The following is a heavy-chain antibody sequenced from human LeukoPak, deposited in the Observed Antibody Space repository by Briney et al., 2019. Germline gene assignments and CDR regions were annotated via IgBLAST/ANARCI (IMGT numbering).Heavy chain of an antibody. J-gene: IGHJ3*02. CDR3: AKQTDTTGSRGGAFDI. D-gene: IGHD3-22*01. CDR1: GFTFSSSA. CDR2: ISNSGGST. Sequence: GGSLRLSCAASGFTFSSSAMSWVRQAPGKGLEWVSTISNSGGSTYSADSMKGRFTISRDNSKNTLFLQMSGLGAEDTAVYYCAKQTDTTGSRGGAFDIWGQGTMVTVSS. V-gene: IGHV3-23*01.